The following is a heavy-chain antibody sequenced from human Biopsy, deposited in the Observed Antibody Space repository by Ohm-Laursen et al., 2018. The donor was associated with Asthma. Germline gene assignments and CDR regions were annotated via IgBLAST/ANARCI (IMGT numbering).Heavy chain of an antibody. J-gene: IGHJ6*02. V-gene: IGHV1-18*01. CDR2: ISVYNGNT. Sequence: SSVKVSCKTSGYTFNSAGITWVRQAPGQGLEWMGWISVYNGNTKVAQKLQDRVTMNTDTSTSTAYMELRSLRSDDTAVYFCARAVDYSHYYGVDVWGQGTTVTVS. CDR3: ARAVDYSHYYGVDV. CDR1: GYTFNSAG. D-gene: IGHD3-10*01.